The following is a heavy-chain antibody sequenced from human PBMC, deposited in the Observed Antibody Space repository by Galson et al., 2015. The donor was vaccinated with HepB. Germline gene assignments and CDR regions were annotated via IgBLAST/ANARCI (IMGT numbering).Heavy chain of an antibody. CDR2: ISAYNGNT. Sequence: SVKVSCKASGYTFTSYGISWVRQAPGQGLEWMGWISAYNGNTNYAQKLQGRVTMTTDTSTSTAYMELRSLRSDDTAVYYCAREALEWSLIPPYYYYMDVWSKGTTVTVSS. J-gene: IGHJ6*03. CDR1: GYTFTSYG. D-gene: IGHD3-3*01. CDR3: AREALEWSLIPPYYYYMDV. V-gene: IGHV1-18*01.